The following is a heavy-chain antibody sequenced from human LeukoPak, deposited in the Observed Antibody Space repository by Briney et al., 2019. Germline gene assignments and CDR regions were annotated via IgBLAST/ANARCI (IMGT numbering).Heavy chain of an antibody. Sequence: SQTLSLTCAVSGGSISSGGYSWSWIRQPPGKGLEWIGYIYHSGSTYYNPSLKSRVTISVDRSKNQFSLKLSSVTAADTAVYYCARARPLSRSSPPYFQHWGQGTLVTVSS. J-gene: IGHJ1*01. CDR1: GGSISSGGYS. CDR3: ARARPLSRSSPPYFQH. D-gene: IGHD6-13*01. CDR2: IYHSGST. V-gene: IGHV4-30-2*01.